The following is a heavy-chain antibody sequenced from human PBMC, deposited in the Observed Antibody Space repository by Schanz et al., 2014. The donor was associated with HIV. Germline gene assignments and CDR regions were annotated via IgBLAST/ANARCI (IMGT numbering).Heavy chain of an antibody. J-gene: IGHJ4*02. V-gene: IGHV3-23*04. Sequence: EVQLVESGGGLVEPGGSLRLSCEASGFTFNNYAMTWVRQAPGKGLEWVSSISESGGRTYYADSVNGRFTISRDNSKNTLYLQMTTLRTEDTAVYYCAKPEYDSRGNSQSHFDSWGQGTLVTVSS. CDR1: GFTFNNYA. CDR2: ISESGGRT. CDR3: AKPEYDSRGNSQSHFDS. D-gene: IGHD3-22*01.